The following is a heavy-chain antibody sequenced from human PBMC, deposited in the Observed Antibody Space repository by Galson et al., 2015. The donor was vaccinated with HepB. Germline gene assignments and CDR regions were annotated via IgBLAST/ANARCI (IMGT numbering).Heavy chain of an antibody. V-gene: IGHV5-10-1*01. D-gene: IGHD5-24*01. CDR1: GYSFGSYW. CDR3: AGLVDGYKDY. Sequence: QSGAEVKKPGESLRISCKGSGYSFGSYWISWVRQMPGKGLEWMGRIDPSDSESNYSPSFQGRVTISADKSLNTAYLQWSSLKASDTAMYYCAGLVDGYKDYWGQGTLVTVSS. J-gene: IGHJ4*02. CDR2: IDPSDSES.